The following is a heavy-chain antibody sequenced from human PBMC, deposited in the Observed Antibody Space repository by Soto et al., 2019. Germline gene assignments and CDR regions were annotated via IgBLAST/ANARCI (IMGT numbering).Heavy chain of an antibody. D-gene: IGHD6-6*01. CDR3: ARAALGRSNPFDY. Sequence: SVKGSCKASGGTFSSYAISWVRQAPGQGLEWMGGIIPIFGTANYAQKFQGRVTITADKSTSTAYMELSSLRSEDTAVYYCARAALGRSNPFDYWRQGTLVTVSS. CDR1: GGTFSSYA. V-gene: IGHV1-69*06. CDR2: IIPIFGTA. J-gene: IGHJ4*02.